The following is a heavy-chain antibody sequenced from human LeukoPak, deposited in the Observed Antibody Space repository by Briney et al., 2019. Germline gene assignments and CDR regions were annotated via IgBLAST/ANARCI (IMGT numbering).Heavy chain of an antibody. V-gene: IGHV3-23*01. CDR3: AKRGVVIRVILVGFHKEAYYFDS. CDR1: GITLSNYG. J-gene: IGHJ4*02. Sequence: GGSLRVSCAVSGITLSNYGMSWVRQAPGKGLEWVAGISGSGGGTNYADSVKGRFTISRDNPKITLHLQMNSLRAEDTAVYFCAKRGVVIRVILVGFHKEAYYFDSWGQGALVTVSS. D-gene: IGHD3-22*01. CDR2: ISGSGGGT.